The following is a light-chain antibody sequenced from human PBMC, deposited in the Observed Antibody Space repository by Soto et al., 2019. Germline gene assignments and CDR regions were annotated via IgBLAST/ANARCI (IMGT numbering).Light chain of an antibody. CDR3: SSYTSSSTLV. CDR1: SSDVGGYNY. Sequence: QSALTQSASVSGSPGPSVTISCTGTSSDVGGYNYVSWYQQHPGKAPKIMIYDVSNRPSGVSNRFSGSNSGNTASLTISGLQAEDEADYYCSSYTSSSTLVFGGGTKLTVL. J-gene: IGLJ2*01. CDR2: DVS. V-gene: IGLV2-14*01.